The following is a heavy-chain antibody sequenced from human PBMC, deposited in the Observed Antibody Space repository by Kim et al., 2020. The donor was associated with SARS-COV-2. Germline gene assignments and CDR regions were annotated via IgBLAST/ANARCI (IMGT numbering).Heavy chain of an antibody. Sequence: GGSLRLSCAASGFTFSSYSMNWVRQAPGKGLEWVSYISSSSSTIYYADSVKGRFTISRDNAKNSLYLQMNSLRDEDTAVYYCARTSPMYDLPCMDVWGQGTTVTVSS. CDR2: ISSSSSTI. D-gene: IGHD3-3*01. CDR3: ARTSPMYDLPCMDV. CDR1: GFTFSSYS. V-gene: IGHV3-48*02. J-gene: IGHJ6*02.